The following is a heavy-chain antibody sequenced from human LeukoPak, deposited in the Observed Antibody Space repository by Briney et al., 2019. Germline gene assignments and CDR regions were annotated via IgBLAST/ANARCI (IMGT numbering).Heavy chain of an antibody. CDR1: GFTFSSYE. D-gene: IGHD5-12*01. Sequence: LRLSCAASGFTFSSYEMNWVRQAPGEGLEWVSYISRSAGTIFSAHSVKGRFTISRDKAKSTLYLQMNSLRADDTAVYYCAKDLRGPKYYWGEGTLGTVSS. J-gene: IGHJ4*02. CDR3: AKDLRGPKYY. CDR2: ISRSAGTI. V-gene: IGHV3-48*03.